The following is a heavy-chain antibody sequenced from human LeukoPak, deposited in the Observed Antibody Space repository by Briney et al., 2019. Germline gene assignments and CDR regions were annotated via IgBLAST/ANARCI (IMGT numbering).Heavy chain of an antibody. CDR1: GGSISSGGYS. CDR2: TYLSGST. D-gene: IGHD3-10*01. J-gene: IGHJ5*02. Sequence: PSETLSLTCAVSGGSISSGGYSWSWIRQPPGKGLEWIGYTYLSGSTYYNPSLKSRVTISVDRSKNQFSLKLSSVTAADTAVYYCARGSTYYYGSGSYGNWFDPWGQGTLVTVSS. V-gene: IGHV4-30-2*01. CDR3: ARGSTYYYGSGSYGNWFDP.